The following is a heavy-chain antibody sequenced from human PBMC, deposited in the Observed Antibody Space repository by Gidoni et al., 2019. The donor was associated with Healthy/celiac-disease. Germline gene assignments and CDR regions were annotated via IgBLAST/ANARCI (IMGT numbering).Heavy chain of an antibody. J-gene: IGHJ6*02. CDR1: GFTFSRYW. V-gene: IGHV3-74*01. Sequence: EVQLVESGGGLVQPGGSLRLSCAASGFTFSRYWMHWVRQAPGKGLVWVSRINSDGSSTSYADSVKGRFTISRDNAKNTLYLQMNSLRAEDTAVYYCASPLDTAMVSYYYGMDVWGQGTTVTVSS. CDR2: INSDGSST. D-gene: IGHD5-18*01. CDR3: ASPLDTAMVSYYYGMDV.